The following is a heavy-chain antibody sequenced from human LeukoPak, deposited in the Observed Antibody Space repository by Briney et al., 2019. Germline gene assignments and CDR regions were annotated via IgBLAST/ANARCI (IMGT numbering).Heavy chain of an antibody. CDR3: ARLLMTGTSRGFFDY. D-gene: IGHD1-7*01. J-gene: IGHJ4*02. CDR1: GGSISTSSHY. Sequence: SETLSLTCTVSGGSISTSSHYWGWIRQPPGKGLEWIGGIYDSGSTYSNPSLKSRLTTSVDTSKNQFSLKLSSVTAADTAVYYCARLLMTGTSRGFFDYWGQGHPVTVSS. CDR2: IYDSGST. V-gene: IGHV4-39*01.